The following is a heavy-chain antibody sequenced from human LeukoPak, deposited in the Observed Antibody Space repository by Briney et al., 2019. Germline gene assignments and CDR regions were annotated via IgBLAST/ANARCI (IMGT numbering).Heavy chain of an antibody. CDR2: ISGSCGST. D-gene: IGHD6-19*01. V-gene: IGHV3-23*01. CDR1: GFTFSSYA. CDR3: TGGLIRDAYDI. Sequence: SGGSLRLSCAASGFTFSSYAMSWVRQAPGKGLEWVSAISGSCGSTYYADSVKGRFTISRDNSKNTLYLQMNSLRAEDTAVYYCTGGLIRDAYDIWGQGTMVTVSS. J-gene: IGHJ3*02.